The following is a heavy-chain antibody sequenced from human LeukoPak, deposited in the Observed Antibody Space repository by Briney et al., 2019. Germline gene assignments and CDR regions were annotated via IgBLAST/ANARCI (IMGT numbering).Heavy chain of an antibody. CDR1: GFTFSSYV. V-gene: IGHV3-30*04. CDR3: ARDPRTSGYFFDP. J-gene: IGHJ5*02. D-gene: IGHD3-22*01. CDR2: ISYDGTNK. Sequence: GRSLRLSCAASGFTFSSYVMHWVRQAPGKGLEWVAVISYDGTNKYYADSVKGRFTISRDSSKSTLILQMNSLRAEDTAVYYCARDPRTSGYFFDPWGQGTLVTVSS.